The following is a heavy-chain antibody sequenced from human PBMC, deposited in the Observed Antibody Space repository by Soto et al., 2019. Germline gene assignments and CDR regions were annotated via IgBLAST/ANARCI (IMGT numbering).Heavy chain of an antibody. CDR2: ISTDGSRT. V-gene: IGHV3-64D*06. Sequence: VGSLRLSCSASGFTFSSYAMDWVRQAPGQGLEWLSAISTDGSRTFYADSVKGRFTISRDNSKNTLYLQMSSLRAEDTAVYYCVKDSFRAGVITVTLLSYWGQGTLVTVSS. CDR1: GFTFSSYA. CDR3: VKDSFRAGVITVTLLSY. J-gene: IGHJ4*02. D-gene: IGHD4-17*01.